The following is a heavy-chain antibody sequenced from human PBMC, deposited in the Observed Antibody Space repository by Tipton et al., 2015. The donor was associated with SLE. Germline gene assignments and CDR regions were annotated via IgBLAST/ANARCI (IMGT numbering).Heavy chain of an antibody. CDR2: INHSGST. J-gene: IGHJ4*02. CDR3: ARGVLGGSYPY. V-gene: IGHV4-39*07. CDR1: GGSIYTSAYY. D-gene: IGHD1-26*01. Sequence: TLSLTCTVSGGSIYTSAYYWGWIRQPPGKGLEWIGEINHSGSTNYNPSLKSRVTISVDTSKNQFSLKLSSVTAADTAVYYCARGVLGGSYPYWGQGTLVTVSS.